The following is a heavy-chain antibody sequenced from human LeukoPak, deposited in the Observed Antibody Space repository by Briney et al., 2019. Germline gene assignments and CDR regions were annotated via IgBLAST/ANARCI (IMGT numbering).Heavy chain of an antibody. J-gene: IGHJ6*03. CDR3: ARAYDFWSGPYYYYMDV. CDR1: GYTFTSYG. D-gene: IGHD3-3*01. Sequence: ASVKVSCKASGYTFTSYGISWVRQAPGHRLEWMGWISAYNGNTNYAQKLQGRVTITTDTSTSTAYMELRSLRSDDTAVYYCARAYDFWSGPYYYYMDVWGKGTTVTVSS. V-gene: IGHV1-18*01. CDR2: ISAYNGNT.